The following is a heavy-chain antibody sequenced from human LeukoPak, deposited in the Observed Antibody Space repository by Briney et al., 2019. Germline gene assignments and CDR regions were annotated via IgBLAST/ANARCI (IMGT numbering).Heavy chain of an antibody. Sequence: GASVKVSCKASGYTFTSYDINWVRQATGQGLEWMGWMNPNSGNTGYAQKFQGRVTMTRNTSISTAYMELSSLRSEDTAVYYCARGLWGSSWESNWFDPWGQGTLVTVSS. CDR1: GYTFTSYD. D-gene: IGHD6-13*01. V-gene: IGHV1-8*01. CDR3: ARGLWGSSWESNWFDP. CDR2: MNPNSGNT. J-gene: IGHJ5*02.